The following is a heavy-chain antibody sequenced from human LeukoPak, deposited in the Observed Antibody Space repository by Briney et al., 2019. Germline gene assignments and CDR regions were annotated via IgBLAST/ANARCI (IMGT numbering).Heavy chain of an antibody. J-gene: IGHJ3*02. CDR3: AKDVDMATSDAFDI. V-gene: IGHV3-9*01. D-gene: IGHD5-24*01. CDR1: GFTFDDYA. Sequence: PGRSLRLSCAASGFTFDDYAMHWVRQAPGKGLEWVSGIRNSGPIGYADSVKGRFTISRDNAKNSLYLQMNSLRAEDTALYYCAKDVDMATSDAFDIWGQGTMVTVSS. CDR2: IRNSGPI.